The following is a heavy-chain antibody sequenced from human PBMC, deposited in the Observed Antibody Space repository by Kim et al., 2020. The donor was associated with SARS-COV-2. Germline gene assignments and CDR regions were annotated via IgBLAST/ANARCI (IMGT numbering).Heavy chain of an antibody. D-gene: IGHD3-16*01. CDR1: GFTFSGYA. J-gene: IGHJ3*02. CDR2: LSGNGVNT. V-gene: IGHV3-23*01. Sequence: GGSLRLSCAASGFTFSGYAMNWVRQAPGKGPEWVSGLSGNGVNTYYADSVRGRFTISRDNSKNTLYLQMNSLRVDDTAIYYCAKDPAGGVMNGGRAFEIWGQGTMVTVSS. CDR3: AKDPAGGVMNGGRAFEI.